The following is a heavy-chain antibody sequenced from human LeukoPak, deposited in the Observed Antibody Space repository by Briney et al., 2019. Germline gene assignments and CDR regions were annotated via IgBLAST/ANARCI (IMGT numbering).Heavy chain of an antibody. Sequence: SVKVSCKASGGTFSSYATSWVRQAPGQGLEWMGGIIPIFGTANYAQKFQGRVTITADESTSTAYMELSSLRSEDTAVYYCAILGYCSGGSCYSTGPWGQGTLVTVSS. V-gene: IGHV1-69*01. J-gene: IGHJ5*02. CDR2: IIPIFGTA. CDR3: AILGYCSGGSCYSTGP. D-gene: IGHD2-15*01. CDR1: GGTFSSYA.